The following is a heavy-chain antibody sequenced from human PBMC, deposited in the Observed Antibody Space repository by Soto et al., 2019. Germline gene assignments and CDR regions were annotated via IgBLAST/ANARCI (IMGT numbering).Heavy chain of an antibody. J-gene: IGHJ6*02. Sequence: QVQLVQSGAEVKKPGSSVKVSCKASGGTFSNYAISWVRQAPGQGLEWTGGIIPVFGSANYAQKFQGRVTITADESTSTGYMELSSLRSEDPAVYYCARVGMNYRGMDVWGQGTTVTVSS. V-gene: IGHV1-69*12. CDR3: ARVGMNYRGMDV. CDR1: GGTFSNYA. CDR2: IIPVFGSA. D-gene: IGHD7-27*01.